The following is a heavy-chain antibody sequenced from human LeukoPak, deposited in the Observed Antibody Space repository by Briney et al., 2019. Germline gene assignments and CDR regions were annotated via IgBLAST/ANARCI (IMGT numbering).Heavy chain of an antibody. D-gene: IGHD2-15*01. Sequence: SETLSLTCTVSGGSISSYYWSWIRQPPGKGLEWIGYIYDNGSTNYNPSLKSRVAISIDTSKNQFSLNLSSVTAADTAVYYCARWSLKDWYFDLWGRGTLVTVSS. J-gene: IGHJ2*01. CDR2: IYDNGST. V-gene: IGHV4-59*12. CDR3: ARWSLKDWYFDL. CDR1: GGSISSYY.